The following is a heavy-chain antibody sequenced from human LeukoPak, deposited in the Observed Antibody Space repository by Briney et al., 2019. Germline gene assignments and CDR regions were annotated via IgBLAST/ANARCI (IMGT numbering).Heavy chain of an antibody. V-gene: IGHV1-18*01. CDR3: ARVRTIVGGPRHDAFDI. Sequence: SAYNGNTNYAQKLQGRVTMTTDTSTSTAYMELRSLRSDDTAVYYCARVRTIVGGPRHDAFDIWGQGTMVTVSS. J-gene: IGHJ3*02. D-gene: IGHD1-26*01. CDR2: SAYNGNT.